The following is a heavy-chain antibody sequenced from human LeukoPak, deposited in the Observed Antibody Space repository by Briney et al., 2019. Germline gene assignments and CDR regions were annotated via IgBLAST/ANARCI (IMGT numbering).Heavy chain of an antibody. CDR2: ISSSSSTI. J-gene: IGHJ3*02. Sequence: GGSLRLSCSASGFTFSSYSMNWVRQAPGKGLEWVSYISSSSSTIYYADSVKGRFTISRDNAKNSLYLQMNSLRAEDTAVYYCASGAIWWELLHDAFDIWGQGTMVTVSS. CDR3: ASGAIWWELLHDAFDI. V-gene: IGHV3-48*04. CDR1: GFTFSSYS. D-gene: IGHD1-26*01.